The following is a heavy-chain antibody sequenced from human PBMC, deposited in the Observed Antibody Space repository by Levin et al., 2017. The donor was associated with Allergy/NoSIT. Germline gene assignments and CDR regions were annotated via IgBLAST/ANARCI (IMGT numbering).Heavy chain of an antibody. CDR3: ARVHYFDWFDGFDI. V-gene: IGHV1-18*01. Sequence: ASVKVSCKASGYDFNIYSITWVRQAPGQGLEWMGWISAYNGYRNYAQNFQGRVTMTTDTSTSTAYMELRSLRSDDTAVYYCARVHYFDWFDGFDIWGQGTMVTVSS. D-gene: IGHD3-9*01. CDR2: ISAYNGYR. J-gene: IGHJ3*02. CDR1: GYDFNIYS.